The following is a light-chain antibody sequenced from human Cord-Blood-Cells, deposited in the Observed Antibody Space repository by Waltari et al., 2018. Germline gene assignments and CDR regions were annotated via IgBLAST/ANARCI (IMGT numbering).Light chain of an antibody. J-gene: IGKJ1*01. CDR1: QSISSY. CDR2: AAS. V-gene: IGKV1-39*01. Sequence: DIQMNQSPSSLSASVGDRVTITCRASQSISSYLNWYQQKPGKAPKLLIYAASSFQSGVPSRFSGSGSGTDVTLTISSLQPEDFATYYCQQSYSTPRTFGQGP. CDR3: QQSYSTPRT.